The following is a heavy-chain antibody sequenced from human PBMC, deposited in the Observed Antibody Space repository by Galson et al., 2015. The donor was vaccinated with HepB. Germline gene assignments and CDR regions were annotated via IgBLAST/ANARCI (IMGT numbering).Heavy chain of an antibody. V-gene: IGHV3-23*01. CDR3: AKDFIEKSSGIIHFDY. D-gene: IGHD3-10*01. J-gene: IGHJ4*02. CDR1: GFTFSSYA. CDR2: ISGSGGST. Sequence: SLRLSCAASGFTFSSYAMSWVRQAPGKGLEWVSAISGSGGSTYYADSVKGRFTISRDNSKNTLYLQMNSLRAEDTAVYYCAKDFIEKSSGIIHFDYWGQGTLVTVSS.